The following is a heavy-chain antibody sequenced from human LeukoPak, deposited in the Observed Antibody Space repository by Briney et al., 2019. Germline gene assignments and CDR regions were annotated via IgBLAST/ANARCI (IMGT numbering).Heavy chain of an antibody. J-gene: IGHJ6*03. CDR3: AKGYYYMDV. V-gene: IGHV3-9*01. Sequence: PGRSLRLSCVVSGFTFDDYAMHWVRQAPGKGLEWVSGISWNSVSIDYADSVEGRFTISRDNAKNSLYLQMNSLRPEDTALYYCAKGYYYMDVWGKGTTVTISS. CDR1: GFTFDDYA. CDR2: ISWNSVSI.